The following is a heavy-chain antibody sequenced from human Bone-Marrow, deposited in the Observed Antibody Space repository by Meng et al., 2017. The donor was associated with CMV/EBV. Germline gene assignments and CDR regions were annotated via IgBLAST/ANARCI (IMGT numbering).Heavy chain of an antibody. J-gene: IGHJ3*02. CDR3: ARQKGAYDSSGYYYPYDAFDI. V-gene: IGHV3-13*01. CDR1: GFTFSSYD. D-gene: IGHD3-22*01. Sequence: GGSLRLSCAASGFTFSSYDMHWVRQATGKGLEWVSAIGTAGDTYYPGSVKGRFTISRENAKNSLYLQMNSLRAEDTAVYYCARQKGAYDSSGYYYPYDAFDIWGQGTMVTVSS. CDR2: IGTAGDT.